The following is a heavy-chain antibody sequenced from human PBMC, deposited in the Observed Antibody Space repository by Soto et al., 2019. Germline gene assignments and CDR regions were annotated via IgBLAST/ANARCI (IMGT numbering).Heavy chain of an antibody. CDR1: GGSISSYD. CDR2: IYTSGST. Sequence: SETLSLTCTVSGGSISSYDWSWIRQPAGKGLEWIGRIYTSGSTNYNPSLKSRVTMSVDTSKNQFSLKLSSVTAADTAVYYCARDLVRGVTKGLDYWGQGTLVTVSS. J-gene: IGHJ4*02. CDR3: ARDLVRGVTKGLDY. D-gene: IGHD3-10*01. V-gene: IGHV4-4*07.